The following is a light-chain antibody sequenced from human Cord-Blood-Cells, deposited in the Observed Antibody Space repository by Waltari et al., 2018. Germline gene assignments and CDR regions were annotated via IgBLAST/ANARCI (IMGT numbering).Light chain of an antibody. CDR3: QQYYSTPYT. J-gene: IGKJ2*01. V-gene: IGKV4-1*01. CDR1: PSVLYSSNNKNY. CDR2: WAS. Sequence: DIVMPQSPDSLAVSLGKSAPINCKSSPSVLYSSNNKNYLAWYQQKPGQPPKLLIYWASTRESGVPDRFSGSGSGTDFTLTISSLQAEDVAVYYCQQYYSTPYTFGQGTKLEIK.